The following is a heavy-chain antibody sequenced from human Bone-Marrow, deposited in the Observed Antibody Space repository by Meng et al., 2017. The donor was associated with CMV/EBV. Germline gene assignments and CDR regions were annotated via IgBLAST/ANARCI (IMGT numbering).Heavy chain of an antibody. CDR2: IKQDGSEK. J-gene: IGHJ4*02. V-gene: IGHV3-7*01. CDR1: GFTLSTYA. CDR3: ARAFVAAAGTRLADY. Sequence: GESLKISCAASGFTLSTYAMYWVRQAPGKGLEWVANIKQDGSEKYYVDSVKGRFTISRDNAKNSLFLQMNSLRAEDTAVYYCARAFVAAAGTRLADYWGQGTLVTVSS. D-gene: IGHD6-13*01.